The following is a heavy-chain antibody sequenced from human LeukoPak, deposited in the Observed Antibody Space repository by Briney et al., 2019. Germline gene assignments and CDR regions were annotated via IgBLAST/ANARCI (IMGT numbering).Heavy chain of an antibody. CDR1: GGSVSSSSFY. D-gene: IGHD5-18*01. J-gene: IGHJ6*02. V-gene: IGHV4-39*01. CDR3: ARRQLAYYYGRDV. CDR2: IYYSGST. Sequence: PETLSLTCTVSGGSVSSSSFYWGWTRQPPGKGREGFGSIYYSGSTYYNPSLKSRVTITVDTSKDQFSLKLSSVTAADTAVYYCARRQLAYYYGRDVWGQETTVTVSS.